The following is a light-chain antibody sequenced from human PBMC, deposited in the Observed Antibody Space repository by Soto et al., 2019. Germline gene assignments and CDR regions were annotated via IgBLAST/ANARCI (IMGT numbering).Light chain of an antibody. J-gene: IGKJ2*01. V-gene: IGKV1-9*01. CDR2: SAS. Sequence: IQLTQSPSSLSASVGDRVSITCRASQDINKFLAWFQQKPGKAPNLLIFSASTLQSGVPSRFSGGGSGTDFTLTINSLQPEDFATYYCQQLKTYPYTFGQGTKLAIK. CDR1: QDINKF. CDR3: QQLKTYPYT.